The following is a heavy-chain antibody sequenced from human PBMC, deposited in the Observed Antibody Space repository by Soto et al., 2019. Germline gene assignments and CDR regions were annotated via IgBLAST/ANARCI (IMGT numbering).Heavy chain of an antibody. V-gene: IGHV1-18*01. CDR1: GYTFTSYG. D-gene: IGHD6-19*01. CDR3: ARVKGSGWLNWFDP. J-gene: IGHJ5*02. Sequence: ASVKVSCKASGYTFTSYGISWVRQAPGQGLEWMGWISAYNGNTNYAQKFQGRVTMTTDTSTSTAYMELRSLRSDDTAVYYCARVKGSGWLNWFDPWGQGTPVTVSS. CDR2: ISAYNGNT.